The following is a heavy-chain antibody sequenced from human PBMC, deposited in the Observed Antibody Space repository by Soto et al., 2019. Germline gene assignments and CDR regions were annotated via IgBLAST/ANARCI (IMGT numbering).Heavy chain of an antibody. CDR1: GFTFSDYG. CDR2: VSYDGSSE. CDR3: AKAGYCTRGNCYDYYRYGMDV. J-gene: IGHJ6*02. V-gene: IGHV3-30*18. Sequence: VQMVESGGGVVQPGRSLRLTCAVSGFTFSDYGMHWVRQAPLKGLEWVAVVSYDGSSEFYADSVKGRFTISRDNSKNTLHLQMNSLRPEDTAVYYCAKAGYCTRGNCYDYYRYGMDVWGQGTAVTVS. D-gene: IGHD3-10*01.